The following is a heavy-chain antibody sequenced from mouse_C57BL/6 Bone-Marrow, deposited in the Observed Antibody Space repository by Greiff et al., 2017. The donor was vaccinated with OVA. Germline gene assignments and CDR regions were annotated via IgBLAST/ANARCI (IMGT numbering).Heavy chain of an antibody. CDR1: GYTFTDYY. V-gene: IGHV1-75*01. Sequence: QVQLKQSGPELVKPGASVKISCKASGYTFTDYYINWVKQRPGQGLEWIGWIFPGSGSTYYNEKFKGKATLTVDKSSSTAYMLLSSLTSEDSAVYFCARRGATMVTTGTLYYAMDYWGQGTSVTVSS. D-gene: IGHD2-2*01. CDR2: IFPGSGST. J-gene: IGHJ4*01. CDR3: ARRGATMVTTGTLYYAMDY.